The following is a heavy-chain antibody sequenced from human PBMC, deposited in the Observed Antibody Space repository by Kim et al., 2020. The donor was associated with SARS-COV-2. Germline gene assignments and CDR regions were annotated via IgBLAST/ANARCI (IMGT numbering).Heavy chain of an antibody. Sequence: YAQGFTGRFVFSLDTSVSTAYLQISSLKAEDTAVYYCARRPYYGSGSYDYWGQGTLVTVSS. CDR3: ARRPYYGSGSYDY. J-gene: IGHJ4*02. V-gene: IGHV7-4-1*02. D-gene: IGHD3-10*01.